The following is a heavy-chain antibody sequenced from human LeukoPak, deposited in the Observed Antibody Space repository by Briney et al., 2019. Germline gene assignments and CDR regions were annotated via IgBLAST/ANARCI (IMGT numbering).Heavy chain of an antibody. D-gene: IGHD2-2*01. J-gene: IGHJ4*02. Sequence: GGSLRLSCAASGFTFSSYSMNWVRQAPGKGLEWVSSISSSSSYIYYADSVKGRFTISRDNSKNTLYLQMNSLRAEDTAVYYCASAEYCTSTSCRPYYLDYWGQGTLVTVSS. CDR2: ISSSSSYI. CDR3: ASAEYCTSTSCRPYYLDY. V-gene: IGHV3-21*01. CDR1: GFTFSSYS.